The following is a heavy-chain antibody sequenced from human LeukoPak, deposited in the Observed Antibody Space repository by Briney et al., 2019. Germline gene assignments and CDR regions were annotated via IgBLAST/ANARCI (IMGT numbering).Heavy chain of an antibody. D-gene: IGHD1-26*01. CDR2: ISSSSSYI. V-gene: IGHV3-21*04. CDR1: GFTFSSYS. J-gene: IGHJ6*03. CDR3: AKGSGSHYYYYYMDV. Sequence: GGSLRLSCAASGFTFSSYSMNWVRQAPGKGLEWVSSISSSSSYIYFADSVKGRFTISRDTSKNTLYLQMNSLRAEDTAIYYCAKGSGSHYYYYYMDVWGKGTTVTVSS.